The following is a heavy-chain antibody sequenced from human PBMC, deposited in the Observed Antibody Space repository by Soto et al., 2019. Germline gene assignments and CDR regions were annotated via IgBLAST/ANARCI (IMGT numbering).Heavy chain of an antibody. J-gene: IGHJ6*02. CDR3: TTGLGWVGFGMDV. D-gene: IGHD3-10*01. CDR1: GFTFSNAW. V-gene: IGHV3-15*07. CDR2: IKSKTDGGTT. Sequence: PGGSLRLSCAASGFTFSNAWMNWVRQAPGKGLERVGRIKSKTDGGTTDYAAPVKCRFTISRDDSKNTLYLQMNSLKTEDTAVYYCTTGLGWVGFGMDVWGQGTTVTVSS.